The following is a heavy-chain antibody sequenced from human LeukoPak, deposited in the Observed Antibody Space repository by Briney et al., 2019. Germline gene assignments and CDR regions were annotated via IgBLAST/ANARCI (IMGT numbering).Heavy chain of an antibody. J-gene: IGHJ4*02. CDR1: GGSISRGLYS. Sequence: SETLSLTCDVSGGSISRGLYSWSWIRQPPGKGLEWIGYIYHSGSTYYNPSLKSRVTISVDRSKNQFSLKLSSVTAADTAVYYCASSYYYDSSGSLDYWGQGTLVTVSS. D-gene: IGHD3-22*01. CDR2: IYHSGST. V-gene: IGHV4-30-2*01. CDR3: ASSYYYDSSGSLDY.